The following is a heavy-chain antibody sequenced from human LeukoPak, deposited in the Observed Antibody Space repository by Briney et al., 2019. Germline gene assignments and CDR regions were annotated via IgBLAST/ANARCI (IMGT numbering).Heavy chain of an antibody. D-gene: IGHD5-18*01. CDR1: GFTFSSYE. CDR3: ARGSRQLWLNFDY. J-gene: IGHJ4*02. V-gene: IGHV3-48*03. Sequence: GGSLRLSCAACGFTFSSYEMNWVRQAPGKGLEWVSYISSSGSTIYYADSVKGRFTISRDNAKNSLYLQMNSLRAEDTAVYYCARGSRQLWLNFDYWGQGTLVTVSS. CDR2: ISSSGSTI.